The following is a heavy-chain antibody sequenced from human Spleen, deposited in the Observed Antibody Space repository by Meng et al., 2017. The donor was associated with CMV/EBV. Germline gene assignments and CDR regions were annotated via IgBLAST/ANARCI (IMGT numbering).Heavy chain of an antibody. J-gene: IGHJ4*02. V-gene: IGHV4-4*02. CDR3: VKLFDY. CDR1: GDPMFNNRW. CDR2: VFSGGTT. D-gene: IGHD3-10*01. Sequence: SETLSLTCAVSGDPMFNNRWWSWVRQTPGKGLEWIGEVFSGGTTTYKPSLRSRVSMSVDKSKSQISLTLTSVTAADTAVYYCVKLFDYWGQGALVTVSS.